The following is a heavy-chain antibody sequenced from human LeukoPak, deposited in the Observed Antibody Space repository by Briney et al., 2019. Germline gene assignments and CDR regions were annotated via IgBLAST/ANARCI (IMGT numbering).Heavy chain of an antibody. CDR2: INPNSGGT. Sequence: ASVKVSCKASGYTFTGYYMHWVRQAPGQGLEWMGWINPNSGGTNYAQKFQGRVTMTRDTSISTAYMELSRLRSDDTAVYYCARDFGGDYGPWFDPWGQGTLVTVSS. CDR1: GYTFTGYY. J-gene: IGHJ5*02. V-gene: IGHV1-2*02. D-gene: IGHD4-17*01. CDR3: ARDFGGDYGPWFDP.